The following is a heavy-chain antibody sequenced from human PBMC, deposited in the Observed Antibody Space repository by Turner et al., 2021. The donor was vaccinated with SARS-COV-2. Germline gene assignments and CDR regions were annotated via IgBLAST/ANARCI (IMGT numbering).Heavy chain of an antibody. J-gene: IGHJ5*02. CDR1: GFTFSNYD. CDR2: VGTAGDT. D-gene: IGHD3-10*01. Sequence: EVQLVESGGGLVHPGGSLRLSCAASGFTFSNYDMHWVRQATGKGLEWVSAVGTAGDTYYPGSVKGRFTISRENGKNSLYLQMNSLRAGDTAVYYCARAKFRGLISWFDPWGQGTLVTVSS. V-gene: IGHV3-13*04. CDR3: ARAKFRGLISWFDP.